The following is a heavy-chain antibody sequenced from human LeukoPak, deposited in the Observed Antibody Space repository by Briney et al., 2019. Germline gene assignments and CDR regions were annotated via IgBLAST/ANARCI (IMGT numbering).Heavy chain of an antibody. J-gene: IGHJ3*02. CDR1: GFTFSGYW. CDR3: ARGGSKWLATDDAFDI. CDR2: INSDGSST. V-gene: IGHV3-74*01. Sequence: GGSLRLSCAASGFTFSGYWMHWVRQAPGKGLVWVSRINSDGSSTTYADSVKGRFTISRDNAKNSLYLQMNSLRAEDTAVYYCARGGSKWLATDDAFDIWGQGTMVTVSS. D-gene: IGHD6-19*01.